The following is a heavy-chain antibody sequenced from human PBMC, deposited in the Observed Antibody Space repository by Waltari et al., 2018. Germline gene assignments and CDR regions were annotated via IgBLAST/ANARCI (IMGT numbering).Heavy chain of an antibody. CDR3: ARGVYDWYFDL. CDR2: INHSGST. Sequence: VQLVESGGGLVQPGRSLTLSCTASEFTKFDNAMSWYRQAPGKGLEWIGEINHSGSTNYNPSLKSRVTISVDTSKNQFSLKLSSVTAADTAVYYCARGVYDWYFDLWGRGTLVTVSS. J-gene: IGHJ2*01. V-gene: IGHV4-34*01. CDR1: EFTKFDNA. D-gene: IGHD4-17*01.